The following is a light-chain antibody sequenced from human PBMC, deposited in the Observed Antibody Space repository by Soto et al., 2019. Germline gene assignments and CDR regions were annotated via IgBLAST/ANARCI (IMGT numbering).Light chain of an antibody. CDR2: GAS. CDR1: QSVSSSY. V-gene: IGKV3-15*01. Sequence: EIVLTQSPGTLSLSPGERASLSCRASQSVSSSYLVWHQQKPGQAPRLLIYGASTRATGIPARFSGSGSGTEFTLTISSLQSEDSAVYYCQQYKNWLALTFGGGTKVDIK. CDR3: QQYKNWLALT. J-gene: IGKJ4*02.